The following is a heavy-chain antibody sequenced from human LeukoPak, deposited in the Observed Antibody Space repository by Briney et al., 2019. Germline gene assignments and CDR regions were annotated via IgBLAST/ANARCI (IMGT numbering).Heavy chain of an antibody. CDR1: GFTFSSYG. J-gene: IGHJ4*02. Sequence: GGSLRLSCAASGFTFSSYGMHWVRQAPGKGLEWVAFIRYDGSNKYYADSVKGRFTISRDNSKNTLYLQMNSLRAEDTAVYYCARVLKEYYYDSAYDYWGQGTLVTVSS. CDR3: ARVLKEYYYDSAYDY. CDR2: IRYDGSNK. D-gene: IGHD3-22*01. V-gene: IGHV3-30*02.